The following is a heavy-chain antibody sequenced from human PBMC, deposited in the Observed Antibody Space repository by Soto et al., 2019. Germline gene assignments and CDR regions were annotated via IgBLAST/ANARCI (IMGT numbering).Heavy chain of an antibody. CDR2: ISGSGGST. Sequence: GGSLRLSCAASGFTFSSYAMSWVRQAPGKGLEWVSAISGSGGSTYYADSVKGRFTISRDNSKNTLYLQMNSLRAEDTAVYYCATSSQNYCSGGSCYSGGRYFDYWGQGTLVTVSS. CDR3: ATSSQNYCSGGSCYSGGRYFDY. CDR1: GFTFSSYA. D-gene: IGHD2-15*01. V-gene: IGHV3-23*01. J-gene: IGHJ4*02.